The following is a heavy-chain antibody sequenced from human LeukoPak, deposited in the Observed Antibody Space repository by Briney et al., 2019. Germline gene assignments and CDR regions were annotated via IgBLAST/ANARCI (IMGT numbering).Heavy chain of an antibody. CDR3: ARDIYGSGHGWFDV. J-gene: IGHJ5*02. D-gene: IGHD3-10*01. CDR1: GGSISSYY. V-gene: IGHV4-59*01. CDR2: IYYSGST. Sequence: PSETLSLTCTVSGGSISSYYWSWIRQPPGKGLEWIGNIYYSGSTNYNPSLKSRVTISVDTSKRQLSLMLRSVTAADTAVYYCARDIYGSGHGWFDVWGQGTLVTVSS.